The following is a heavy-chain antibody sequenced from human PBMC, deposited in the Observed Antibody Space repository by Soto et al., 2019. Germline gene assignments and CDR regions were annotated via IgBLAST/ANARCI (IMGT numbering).Heavy chain of an antibody. V-gene: IGHV1-3*01. Sequence: QVQLVQSGAEVKKPGASVKVSCKASGYTFTSYAMHWVRQAPGQRLEWMGWINAGNGNTKYSQKFQGRVTITRDTSASTAYMELSSLRSEDTAVYYCARELSNWNYRLAYYWFDPWGQGTLVTVSS. CDR2: INAGNGNT. D-gene: IGHD1-7*01. CDR3: ARELSNWNYRLAYYWFDP. J-gene: IGHJ5*02. CDR1: GYTFTSYA.